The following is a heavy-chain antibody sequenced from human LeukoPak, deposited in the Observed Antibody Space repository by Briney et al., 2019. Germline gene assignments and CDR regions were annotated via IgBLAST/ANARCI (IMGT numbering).Heavy chain of an antibody. V-gene: IGHV1-69*05. Sequence: SVKVSCKASGGTFSSYAISWVRQAPGQGLEWMGGIIPIFGTANYAQKFQGRVTITTDESTSTAYMELSSLRSEDTAVYYCARSEYSGYDYPYYFDYWGQGTLVTVSS. D-gene: IGHD5-12*01. J-gene: IGHJ4*02. CDR2: IIPIFGTA. CDR1: GGTFSSYA. CDR3: ARSEYSGYDYPYYFDY.